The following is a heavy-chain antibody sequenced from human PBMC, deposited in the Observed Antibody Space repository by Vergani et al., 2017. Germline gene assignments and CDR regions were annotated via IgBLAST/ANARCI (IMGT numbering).Heavy chain of an antibody. CDR2: ISWNSGSI. Sequence: EVQLVESGGGLVQPGRSLRLSCAASGFTFDDYAMHWVRQAPGKGREWVSGISWNSGSIGYADSVKGLFTISRDNAKTSLYLQMNSLRAEDTAVYYCSIVVPAASNFDYWGQGTLVTGSS. J-gene: IGHJ4*02. V-gene: IGHV3-9*01. CDR3: SIVVPAASNFDY. CDR1: GFTFDDYA. D-gene: IGHD2-2*01.